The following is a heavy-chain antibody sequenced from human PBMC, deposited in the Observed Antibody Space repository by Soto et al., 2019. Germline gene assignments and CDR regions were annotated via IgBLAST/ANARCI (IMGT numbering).Heavy chain of an antibody. Sequence: GGSLRLSCAASGFTFSSYAMSWVRQAPGKGLDWVSAISGSGGTTYYADSVKGRFTISRDNSENTLYLQMNSLRAEDTAIYYCAKSRLLSTHYFDCWGQGTLVTVSS. CDR3: AKSRLLSTHYFDC. J-gene: IGHJ4*02. V-gene: IGHV3-23*01. CDR1: GFTFSSYA. CDR2: ISGSGGTT.